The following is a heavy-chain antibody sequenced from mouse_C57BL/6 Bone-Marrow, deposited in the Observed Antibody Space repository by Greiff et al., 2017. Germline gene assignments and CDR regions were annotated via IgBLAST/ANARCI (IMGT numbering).Heavy chain of an antibody. Sequence: EVKLQESGGGLVKPGGSLKLSCAASGFTFSSYAMSWVRQTPEKRLEWVATISDGGSYTYYPDNVKGRFTISRDKAKNNLYLQMSHLQSDDTAMYYCAREEGLPFAYWGQGTLVTVSA. D-gene: IGHD2-4*01. CDR3: AREEGLPFAY. CDR2: ISDGGSYT. CDR1: GFTFSSYA. V-gene: IGHV5-4*01. J-gene: IGHJ3*01.